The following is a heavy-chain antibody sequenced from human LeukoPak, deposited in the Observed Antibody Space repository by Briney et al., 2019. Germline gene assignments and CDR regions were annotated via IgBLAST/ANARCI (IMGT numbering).Heavy chain of an antibody. CDR1: GGSISSYY. V-gene: IGHV4-59*01. CDR2: IYYSGST. J-gene: IGHJ5*02. Sequence: SETLSHTCTVSGGSISSYYWSWIRQPPGKGLEWIGYIYYSGSTNYNPSLKSRVTISVDTSKNQFSLKLSSVTAADTAVYYCARVRKVSWFDPWGQGTLVTVSS. CDR3: ARVRKVSWFDP. D-gene: IGHD3-22*01.